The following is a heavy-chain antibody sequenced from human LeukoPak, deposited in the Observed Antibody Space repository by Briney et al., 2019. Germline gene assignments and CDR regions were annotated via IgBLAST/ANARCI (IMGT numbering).Heavy chain of an antibody. V-gene: IGHV3-30*03. CDR1: GFTFSGYG. CDR2: ISYDGSNK. D-gene: IGHD1-26*01. Sequence: GRSLRLSCAASGFTFSGYGMHWVRQAPGKGLEWVAVISYDGSNKYYADSVKGRFTISRDNAKNSLYLQMNSLRDEDTAVYYCARDRSRIFDYWGQGTLVTVSS. CDR3: ARDRSRIFDY. J-gene: IGHJ4*02.